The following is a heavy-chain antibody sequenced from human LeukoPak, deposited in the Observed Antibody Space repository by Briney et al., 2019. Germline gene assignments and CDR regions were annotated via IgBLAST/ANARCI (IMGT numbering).Heavy chain of an antibody. Sequence: GGSLRLSCATSGLTFSSYAMSWVRQAPGKGLEWVSVISGSGTSTFYADSVKGRFTISRDNSKKTLYLQMNSLRAEDTAVYYCAKDRYAWTSGYSYNPFDYWGQGTLVTVSS. CDR3: AKDRYAWTSGYSYNPFDY. J-gene: IGHJ4*02. CDR1: GLTFSSYA. CDR2: ISGSGTST. D-gene: IGHD5-18*01. V-gene: IGHV3-23*01.